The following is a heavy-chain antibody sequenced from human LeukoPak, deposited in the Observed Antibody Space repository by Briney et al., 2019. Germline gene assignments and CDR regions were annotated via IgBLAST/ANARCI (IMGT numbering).Heavy chain of an antibody. CDR3: ARYCSSTSCYYYFDY. CDR2: IYYSGST. J-gene: IGHJ4*02. CDR1: GGSISSSSYY. Sequence: NSSETLSLTCTVSGGSISSSSYYWGWIRQPPGKGLEWIGSIYYSGSTYYNPSLKSRVTISVDTSKNQFSLKLSSVTAADTAVYYCARYCSSTSCYYYFDYWGQGTLVTVSS. V-gene: IGHV4-39*07. D-gene: IGHD2-2*01.